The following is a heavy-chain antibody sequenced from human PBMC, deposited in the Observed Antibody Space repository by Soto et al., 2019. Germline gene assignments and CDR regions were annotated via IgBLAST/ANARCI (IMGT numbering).Heavy chain of an antibody. D-gene: IGHD3-3*01. J-gene: IGHJ4*02. Sequence: QVQLQESGPGLVKPSETLSLTCTVSGASISTYYWGWIRQPPGKGLEWIGYVYYTGSTNYDPSLKSRVTISVDTSKNHFSQKLSAVTSADTAIYYCARYSLYDGDTEEVDCWGQGTLVTVSS. CDR2: VYYTGST. CDR3: ARYSLYDGDTEEVDC. CDR1: GASISTYY. V-gene: IGHV4-59*08.